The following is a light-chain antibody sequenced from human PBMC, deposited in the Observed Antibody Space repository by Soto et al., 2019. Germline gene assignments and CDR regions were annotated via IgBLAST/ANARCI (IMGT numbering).Light chain of an antibody. CDR2: GAS. Sequence: EIVMTQSPATLSVSPGERATLSCRASQSVSSNLAWYQQKPGQAPRLLIYGASTRATGIPARFSGSGSGTEFTLTISSLQSEDFAVYYCQQYKNWPRTFGQGTKVDI. CDR1: QSVSSN. J-gene: IGKJ1*01. CDR3: QQYKNWPRT. V-gene: IGKV3-15*01.